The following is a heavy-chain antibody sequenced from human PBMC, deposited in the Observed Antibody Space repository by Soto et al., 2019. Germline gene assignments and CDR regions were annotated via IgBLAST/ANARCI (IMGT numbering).Heavy chain of an antibody. J-gene: IGHJ6*02. CDR3: ARTGEWLRFGYYYYGMDV. D-gene: IGHD5-12*01. Sequence: ALVKVSCKASGYTFTSYDINWVRQATGQGLEWMGWMNPNSGNTGYAQKFQGRVAMTRNTSISTAYMELSSLRSEDTAVYYCARTGEWLRFGYYYYGMDVWGQGTTVTVSS. V-gene: IGHV1-8*01. CDR2: MNPNSGNT. CDR1: GYTFTSYD.